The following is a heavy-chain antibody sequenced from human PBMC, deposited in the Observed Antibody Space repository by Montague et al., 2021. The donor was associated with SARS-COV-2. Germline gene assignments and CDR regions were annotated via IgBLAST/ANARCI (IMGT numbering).Heavy chain of an antibody. CDR1: GFTFSSYA. V-gene: IGHV3-30-3*01. J-gene: IGHJ3*02. CDR2: ISYDGSNK. CDR3: ARGPPALGDAFDI. Sequence: SLRLSCAASGFTFSSYAMHWVRQAPGKGLEWVAVISYDGSNKYYADSVKGRFTISRDNSKNTLYLQMNSLRAEDTAVYYCARGPPALGDAFDIWGQGTMVTVSS.